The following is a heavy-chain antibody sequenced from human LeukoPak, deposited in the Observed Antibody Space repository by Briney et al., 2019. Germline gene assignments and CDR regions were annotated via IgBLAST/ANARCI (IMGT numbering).Heavy chain of an antibody. CDR1: GFTVSSNY. CDR2: IYSGGTT. CDR3: ARNFGTSYNS. V-gene: IGHV3-53*01. J-gene: IGHJ4*02. D-gene: IGHD2-2*01. Sequence: GGSLRLSCAASGFTVSSNYMGWVRPAPDKGVEWVSVIYSGGTTYYADSVKGRFTISRDISKNTVFLQMNSLRAEDTAVYYCARNFGTSYNSWGQGILVTVSS.